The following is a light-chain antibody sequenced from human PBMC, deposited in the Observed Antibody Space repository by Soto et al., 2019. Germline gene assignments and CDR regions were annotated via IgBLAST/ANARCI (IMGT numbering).Light chain of an antibody. Sequence: EIVLTQSPATLSLSPGERATLSCRASQSVSSSLAWLQQKPGQTPRLLIFDASNRATGIPARFSGSGSGTDFTLTISSLEPEDFAVYYCQQRSNWPLTFGGGTTVEIK. CDR1: QSVSSS. CDR3: QQRSNWPLT. CDR2: DAS. J-gene: IGKJ4*01. V-gene: IGKV3-11*01.